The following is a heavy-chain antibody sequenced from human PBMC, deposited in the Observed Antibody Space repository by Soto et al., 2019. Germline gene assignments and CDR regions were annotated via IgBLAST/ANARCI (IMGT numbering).Heavy chain of an antibody. D-gene: IGHD2-21*02. J-gene: IGHJ4*02. CDR3: ARDRGMGYCGGDCYKIDY. CDR2: IYYSGST. CDR1: GGSISSGGHF. V-gene: IGHV4-31*03. Sequence: SETLSLTCTVSGGSISSGGHFWSWIRQLPGKGLEWIGYIYYSGSTYYNPSLKSRVTISVDTSKNQFSLKLSSVTAADTDVYYCARDRGMGYCGGDCYKIDYWGQGTLVTVSS.